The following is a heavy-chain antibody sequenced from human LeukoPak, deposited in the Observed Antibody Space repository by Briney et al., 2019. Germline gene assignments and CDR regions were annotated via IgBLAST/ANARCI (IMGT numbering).Heavy chain of an antibody. CDR1: GSTFSSYS. V-gene: IGHV3-21*01. Sequence: GGSLRLSCAASGSTFSSYSMNWVRQAPGKGLEWVSSISSSSSYIYYADSVKGRFTISRDNAKNSLYLQMNSLRAEDTAVNYCARVSGYGDIVVVVAATPEYYFDYWGQGTLVTVSS. CDR3: ARVSGYGDIVVVVAATPEYYFDY. D-gene: IGHD2-15*01. CDR2: ISSSSSYI. J-gene: IGHJ4*02.